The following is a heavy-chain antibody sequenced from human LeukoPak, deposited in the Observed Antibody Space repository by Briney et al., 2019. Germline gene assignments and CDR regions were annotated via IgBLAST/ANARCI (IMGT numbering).Heavy chain of an antibody. CDR2: IYTSGRT. D-gene: IGHD3-10*01. Sequence: SETLSLTCTVSGGSISSGSHYWSWIRQPAGKGLEWIGRIYTSGRTNYNPSLKSRVTISIDSSKRQFSLKMKSVTAADTAVYYCARLPLGAFGEVLNFDYWGQGTPVTVSS. V-gene: IGHV4-61*02. CDR1: GGSISSGSHY. CDR3: ARLPLGAFGEVLNFDY. J-gene: IGHJ4*02.